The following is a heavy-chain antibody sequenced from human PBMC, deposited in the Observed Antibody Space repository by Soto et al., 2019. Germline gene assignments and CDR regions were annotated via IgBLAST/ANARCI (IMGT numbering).Heavy chain of an antibody. CDR2: ISGSGGST. D-gene: IGHD6-19*01. CDR3: AKDTLTGQWLAPIDY. Sequence: PGGSLRLSCAASGFTFSSYAMSWVRQAPGKGLEWVSAISGSGGSTYYADSVKGRFTISRDNSKNTLYLQMNSLRAEDTAVYYSAKDTLTGQWLAPIDYWGQGTLVTVSS. CDR1: GFTFSSYA. J-gene: IGHJ4*02. V-gene: IGHV3-23*01.